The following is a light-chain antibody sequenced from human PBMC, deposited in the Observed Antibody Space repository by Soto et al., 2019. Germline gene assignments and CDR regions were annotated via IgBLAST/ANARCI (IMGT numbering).Light chain of an antibody. CDR3: HQYGSSPLT. CDR1: QSVTSNF. J-gene: IGKJ3*01. Sequence: EIVLTQSPGTLSLSPGEIATLTCRASQSVTSNFLAWYQQKPGQAPRLLMYGASSRATGIPDRFSGSGSGTDFTLTISRLEPEDFALYYCHQYGSSPLTFGPGNKVDIK. CDR2: GAS. V-gene: IGKV3-20*01.